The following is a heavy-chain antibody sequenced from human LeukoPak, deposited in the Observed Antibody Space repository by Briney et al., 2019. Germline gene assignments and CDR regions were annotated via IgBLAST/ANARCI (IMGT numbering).Heavy chain of an antibody. V-gene: IGHV4-59*12. J-gene: IGHJ5*02. CDR2: IYYSGST. CDR1: GGSISSYY. D-gene: IGHD6-13*01. Sequence: SETLSLTCTVSGGSISSYYWSWIRQPPGKGLEWIGYIYYSGSTNYNPSLKSRLSISIDTSKNQFSLKLNSLTAADTAVYYCARLVAAAGNNWFDPWGQGTLVTVSS. CDR3: ARLVAAAGNNWFDP.